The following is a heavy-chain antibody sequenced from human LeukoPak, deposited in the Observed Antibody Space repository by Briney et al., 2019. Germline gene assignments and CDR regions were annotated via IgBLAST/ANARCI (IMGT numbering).Heavy chain of an antibody. Sequence: GGSLRLSCAASGFTFSSYWMSWVRQAPGKGLEWVANIKQDGSEKYYVDSVKGRFTISRDNAKNSLYLQMNSLRAEDTAVYYCARDRPGPYYYDSSGDAFDIWGQGTMVTVSS. CDR1: GFTFSSYW. V-gene: IGHV3-7*03. CDR2: IKQDGSEK. CDR3: ARDRPGPYYYDSSGDAFDI. D-gene: IGHD3-22*01. J-gene: IGHJ3*02.